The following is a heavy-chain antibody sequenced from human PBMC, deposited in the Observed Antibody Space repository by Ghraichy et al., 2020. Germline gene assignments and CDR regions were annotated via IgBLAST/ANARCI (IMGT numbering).Heavy chain of an antibody. Sequence: ASVKVSCKASGYTFTSYGISWVRQAPGQGLEWMGWISAYNGNTNYAQKLQGRVTMTTDTSTSTAYMELRSLRSDDTAVYYCARDAIHTTVVTPFDYWGQGTLVTVSS. CDR2: ISAYNGNT. V-gene: IGHV1-18*01. D-gene: IGHD4-23*01. J-gene: IGHJ4*02. CDR3: ARDAIHTTVVTPFDY. CDR1: GYTFTSYG.